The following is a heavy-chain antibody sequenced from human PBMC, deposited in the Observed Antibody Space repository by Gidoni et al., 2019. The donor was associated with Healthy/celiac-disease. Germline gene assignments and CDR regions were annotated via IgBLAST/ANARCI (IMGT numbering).Heavy chain of an antibody. CDR2: ISYDGSNK. D-gene: IGHD6-13*01. V-gene: IGHV3-30*18. CDR1: GFTFSSYG. Sequence: QVQLVESGGGGVQPGRSLRLSCAASGFTFSSYGMHWVRQAPGKGLEWVAVISYDGSNKYYADSVKGRFTISRDNSKNTLYLQMNSLRAEDTAVYYCAKDILGIAAAGTFLDYWGQGTLVTVSS. J-gene: IGHJ4*02. CDR3: AKDILGIAAAGTFLDY.